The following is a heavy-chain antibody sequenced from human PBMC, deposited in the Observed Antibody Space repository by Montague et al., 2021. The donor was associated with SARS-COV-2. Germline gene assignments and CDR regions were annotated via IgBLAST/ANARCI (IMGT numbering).Heavy chain of an antibody. CDR3: AKGRIAVHGKAGSLAGYLHS. CDR1: GGSISSDY. Sequence: SETLSLTCTVSGGSISSDYWTWIRQPPGKGLEWIGFVYYRGNTYYNPSLRGRVTMSLDRSKNHFSLNLSAVTAADTALYYCAKGRIAVHGKAGSLAGYLHSWGRGALVTVSP. V-gene: IGHV4-59*12. CDR2: VYYRGNT. D-gene: IGHD6-19*01. J-gene: IGHJ4*02.